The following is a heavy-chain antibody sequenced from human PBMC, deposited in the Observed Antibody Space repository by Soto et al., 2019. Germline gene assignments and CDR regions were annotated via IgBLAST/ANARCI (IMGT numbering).Heavy chain of an antibody. Sequence: GSLRLSCAASGFTFSSYSMNWVRQAPGKGLEWVSSISSSSSYIYYADSVKGRFTISRDDAKNSLYLQMNSLRAEDTAVYYCARDAEDSSSWYYGMDVWGQGTTVTVSS. D-gene: IGHD6-13*01. CDR1: GFTFSSYS. CDR2: ISSSSSYI. J-gene: IGHJ6*02. V-gene: IGHV3-21*01. CDR3: ARDAEDSSSWYYGMDV.